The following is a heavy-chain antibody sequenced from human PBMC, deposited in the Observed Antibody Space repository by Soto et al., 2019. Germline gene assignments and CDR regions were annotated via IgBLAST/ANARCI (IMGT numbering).Heavy chain of an antibody. D-gene: IGHD3-10*01. CDR1: GFTFRSYA. CDR2: IIGSGGNT. Sequence: VGSLRLSCAASGFTFRSYAMTWVRQAPGEGAEWVSAIIGSGGNTYFGASVNGRFTITKDNSKSPLYLKMNSLRAEDTAVYYCEKRAGFAQTFDYWGQGSLVTVSS. J-gene: IGHJ4*02. V-gene: IGHV3-23*01. CDR3: EKRAGFAQTFDY.